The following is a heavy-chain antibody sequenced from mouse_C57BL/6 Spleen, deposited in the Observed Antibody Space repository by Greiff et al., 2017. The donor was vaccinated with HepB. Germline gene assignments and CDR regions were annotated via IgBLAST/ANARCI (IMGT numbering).Heavy chain of an antibody. CDR2: INPSSGYT. CDR1: GYTFTSYT. V-gene: IGHV1-4*01. D-gene: IGHD2-4*01. Sequence: VQLQHSGAELARPGASVKMSCKASGYTFTSYTMHWVKQRPGQGLEWIGYINPSSGYTKYNQKFKDKATLTADKSSSTAYMQLSSLTSEDSAVYYCARSYDYDGGFDYWGQGTTLTVSS. J-gene: IGHJ2*01. CDR3: ARSYDYDGGFDY.